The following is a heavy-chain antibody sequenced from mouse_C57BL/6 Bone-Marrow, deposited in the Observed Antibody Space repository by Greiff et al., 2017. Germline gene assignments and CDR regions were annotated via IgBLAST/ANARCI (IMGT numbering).Heavy chain of an antibody. CDR3: ARSRLRVYAMDD. V-gene: IGHV1-55*01. CDR2: IYPGSGST. D-gene: IGHD2-4*01. Sequence: QVQLQQPGAELVKPGASVKMSCKASGYTFTSYWITWVKQRPGQGLEWIGDIYPGSGSTNYNEKFKSKSTLTVDTSSSTAYMQLSSLTSEDSAVYYCARSRLRVYAMDDWGQGTSVTVAS. J-gene: IGHJ4*01. CDR1: GYTFTSYW.